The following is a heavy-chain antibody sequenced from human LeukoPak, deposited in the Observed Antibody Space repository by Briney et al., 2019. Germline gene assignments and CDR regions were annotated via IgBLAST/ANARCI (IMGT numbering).Heavy chain of an antibody. CDR3: ARAPDGGNLDY. V-gene: IGHV4-39*01. CDR2: IYFSRNT. CDR1: DGSISSSSYY. Sequence: SETLSLTCTVSDGSISSSSYYSRWIRQPPREGLEWIASIYFSRNTYYNPSLKSRVTISVDTSKNQFSLKLRYVTAADTAVYYCARAPDGGNLDYWGQGTLVTVSS. J-gene: IGHJ4*02. D-gene: IGHD3-10*01.